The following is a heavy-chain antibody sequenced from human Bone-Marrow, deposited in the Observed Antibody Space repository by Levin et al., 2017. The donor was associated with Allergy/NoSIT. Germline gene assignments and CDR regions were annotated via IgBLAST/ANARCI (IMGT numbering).Heavy chain of an antibody. D-gene: IGHD6-19*01. Sequence: SETLSLTCTVSGGSISSGGYYYWSWIRQHPGKGLEWIGYIYYSGTTYYNPSLKSRITISVDTSKNQFSLKLSSVTTADTAVYYCATLQWLDGDYYFDYWGQGTLVTVSS. CDR2: IYYSGTT. CDR3: ATLQWLDGDYYFDY. J-gene: IGHJ4*02. CDR1: GGSISSGGYYY. V-gene: IGHV4-31*03.